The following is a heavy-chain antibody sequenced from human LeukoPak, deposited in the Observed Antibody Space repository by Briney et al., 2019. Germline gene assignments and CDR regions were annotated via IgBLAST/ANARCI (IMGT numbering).Heavy chain of an antibody. D-gene: IGHD3-10*01. V-gene: IGHV3-53*04. Sequence: PGGPLRLSCAAPGFTVSSNYMSWVRQAPGKGLEWVSVIYSGGSTYYADSVKGRFTISRHNSKNALYLQMNSLRAEDTAVYYCARGGGKYYYGSGSFFDYYYYGMDVWGQGTTVTVSS. CDR1: GFTVSSNY. J-gene: IGHJ6*02. CDR2: IYSGGST. CDR3: ARGGGKYYYGSGSFFDYYYYGMDV.